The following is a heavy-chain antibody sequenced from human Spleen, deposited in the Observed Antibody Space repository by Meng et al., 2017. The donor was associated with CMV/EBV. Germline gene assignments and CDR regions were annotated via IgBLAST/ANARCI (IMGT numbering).Heavy chain of an antibody. CDR2: IYYSGST. Sequence: SGGSISSGGYYWSWIRQHPGKGLEWIGYIYYSGSTYYNPSLKSRVTISVDTSKNQFSLKLSSVTAADTAVYYCARSTSGYYATFDYWGQGTLVTVSS. V-gene: IGHV4-31*02. J-gene: IGHJ4*02. CDR1: GGSISSGGYY. D-gene: IGHD3-22*01. CDR3: ARSTSGYYATFDY.